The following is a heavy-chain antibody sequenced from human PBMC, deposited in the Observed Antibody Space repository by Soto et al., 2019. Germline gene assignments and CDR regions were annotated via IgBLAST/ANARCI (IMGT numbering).Heavy chain of an antibody. CDR3: ATAFGGGIDY. J-gene: IGHJ4*02. CDR2: IIPILGIA. V-gene: IGHV1-69*02. CDR1: GGTFSSYT. D-gene: IGHD3-16*01. Sequence: QVQLVQAGAEVTTPGSSVKVSCKASGGTFSSYTISWVRQAPGQGLEWMGRIIPILGIANYAQKFQGRVTITDDKTTSTAYMELSSLRSEDTAGYYCATAFGGGIDYWGQGTLVTVSS.